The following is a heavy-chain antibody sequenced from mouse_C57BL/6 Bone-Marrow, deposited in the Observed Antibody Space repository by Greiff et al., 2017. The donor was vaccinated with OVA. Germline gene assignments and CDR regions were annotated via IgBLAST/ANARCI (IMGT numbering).Heavy chain of an antibody. CDR2: INPNNGGT. CDR1: GYTFTDYY. Sequence: EVQLQQSGPELVKPGASVKISCKASGYTFTDYYMNWVKQSHGKSLEWIGDINPNNGGTSYNQKFKGKATLTVDKSSSTAYMELRSLTSEDSAVYYCARLPEGYYFDYWGQGTTLTVSS. D-gene: IGHD6-1*01. CDR3: ARLPEGYYFDY. V-gene: IGHV1-26*01. J-gene: IGHJ2*01.